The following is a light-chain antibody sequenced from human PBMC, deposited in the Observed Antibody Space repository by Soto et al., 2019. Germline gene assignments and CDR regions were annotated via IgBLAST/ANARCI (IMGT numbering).Light chain of an antibody. J-gene: IGKJ1*01. CDR2: WAS. V-gene: IGKV4-1*01. CDR3: HQYYSLTPPWT. CDR1: QSRLYSANKKNY. Sequence: DIVMTQSPDSLAVALGETATINCKSSQSRLYSANKKNYLAWYQQKPGQPPKLLFYWASTRESGVPDRFNGGGSGPDFTLTISSLQAEDVAVYYCHQYYSLTPPWTFGQGTKVEV.